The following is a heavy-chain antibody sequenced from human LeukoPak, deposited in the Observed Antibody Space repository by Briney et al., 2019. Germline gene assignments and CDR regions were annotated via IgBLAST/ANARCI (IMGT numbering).Heavy chain of an antibody. CDR3: ARHGYCDSNTCSDLHY. D-gene: IGHD2/OR15-2a*01. J-gene: IGHJ4*02. V-gene: IGHV5-51*01. CDR1: GYTFVNYW. Sequence: PGESLKISCQGSGYTFVNYWIGWVRQTPGKGLEWMGIIHPGDSDTRYSPSFQGQVTISADKSISTAYLQWSSLKASDTAIYYCARHGYCDSNTCSDLHYWGQGTLVTVSS. CDR2: IHPGDSDT.